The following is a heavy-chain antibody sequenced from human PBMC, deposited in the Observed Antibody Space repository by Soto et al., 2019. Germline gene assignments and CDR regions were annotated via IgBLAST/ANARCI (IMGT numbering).Heavy chain of an antibody. Sequence: GASVKVSCKASGYTFTSYGISWVRQAPGQGLEWMGWISAYNGNTNYAQKLQGRVTMTTDTSTSTAYMELRSLRSDDTAVYYCARDFYYYGSGSKNLAYRRQGTLVTVSS. CDR1: GYTFTSYG. J-gene: IGHJ4*02. V-gene: IGHV1-18*04. CDR3: ARDFYYYGSGSKNLAY. D-gene: IGHD3-10*01. CDR2: ISAYNGNT.